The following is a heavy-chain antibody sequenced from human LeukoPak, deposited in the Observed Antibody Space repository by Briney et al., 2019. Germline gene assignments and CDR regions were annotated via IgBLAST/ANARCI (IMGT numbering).Heavy chain of an antibody. D-gene: IGHD7-27*01. CDR3: ARVYWGSFLFYYYGMDV. J-gene: IGHJ6*02. V-gene: IGHV1-8*01. CDR1: GYTFTSYD. Sequence: ASVKVSCKASGYTFTSYDINWVRQATGQGLEWMGWMNPNSGNTGYAQKFQGRVTMTRNTSISTAYMELSSLRSEDTAVYYCARVYWGSFLFYYYGMDVWGQGTTVTVSS. CDR2: MNPNSGNT.